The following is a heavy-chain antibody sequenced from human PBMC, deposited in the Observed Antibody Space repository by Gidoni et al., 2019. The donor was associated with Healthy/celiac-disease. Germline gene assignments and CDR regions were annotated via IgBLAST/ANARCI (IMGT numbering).Heavy chain of an antibody. CDR1: GGSISSSSYY. CDR3: ARQYGGTGTDTFDY. Sequence: QLQLQESGPGLVTPSETLSLTCTVSGGSISSSSYYWGWIRQPPGKGLEWIGSIYYSGSTYYNPSLKSRVTISVDTSKNQFSLKLSSVTAADTAVYYCARQYGGTGTDTFDYWGQGTLVTVSS. J-gene: IGHJ4*02. CDR2: IYYSGST. D-gene: IGHD1-1*01. V-gene: IGHV4-39*01.